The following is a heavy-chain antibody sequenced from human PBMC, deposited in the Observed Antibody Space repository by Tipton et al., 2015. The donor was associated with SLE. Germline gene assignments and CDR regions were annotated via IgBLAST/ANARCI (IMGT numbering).Heavy chain of an antibody. J-gene: IGHJ6*02. V-gene: IGHV4-61*08. CDR2: IYYSGHA. CDR1: GGSISNGDDY. D-gene: IGHD2-8*01. Sequence: TLSLTCTVSGGSISNGDDYWSWIRQPPGKGLEWIGYIYYSGHADYNPSLKSRVTLSVDTSKSQFSFSLRLSSVTAADTALYYCARGSRGVGVDVWGHGTTVIVSS. CDR3: ARGSRGVGVDV.